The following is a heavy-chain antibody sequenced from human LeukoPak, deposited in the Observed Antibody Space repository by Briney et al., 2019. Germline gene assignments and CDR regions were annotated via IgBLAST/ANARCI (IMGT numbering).Heavy chain of an antibody. CDR3: ARAEYEYDSGGPDY. V-gene: IGHV1-2*02. CDR2: INPNSGGT. J-gene: IGHJ4*02. CDR1: GYTFTGYY. D-gene: IGHD3-22*01. Sequence: ASVKVSCKASGYTFTGYYMHWVRQAPGQGLEWMGWINPNSGGTNYAQKFQGRVTMTRDTSISTAYMELSGLRSDDTAVYYCARAEYEYDSGGPDYWGQGTLVTVSS.